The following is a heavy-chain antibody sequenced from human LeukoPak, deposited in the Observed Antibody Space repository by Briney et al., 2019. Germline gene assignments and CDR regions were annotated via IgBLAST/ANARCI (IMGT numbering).Heavy chain of an antibody. CDR1: EFTFSSYG. V-gene: IGHV3-30*02. CDR3: AKGYCSSTTCSVDY. CDR2: IRHDGSNK. J-gene: IGHJ4*02. D-gene: IGHD2-2*01. Sequence: GGSLRLSCPASEFTFSSYGMHWVRQAPGKGLEWVAFIRHDGSNKYYADSVKGRFTISRDNSKNTLYLQMNSLRAEDTAVYYCAKGYCSSTTCSVDYWGQGTLVTVSS.